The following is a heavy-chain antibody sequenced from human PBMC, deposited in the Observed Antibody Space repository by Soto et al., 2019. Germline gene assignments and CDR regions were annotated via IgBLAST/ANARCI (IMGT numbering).Heavy chain of an antibody. CDR2: MNPNSGNT. Sequence: ASVKVSCKASGYTFTSYDINWVRQATGQGLEWMGWMNPNSGNTGYAQKFQGRVTMTRNTSVSTAYMELSSLRSEDTAVYYCARGRLNIVATHYYYLIDFWGKGSSVTGSS. CDR1: GYTFTSYD. V-gene: IGHV1-8*01. J-gene: IGHJ6*03. D-gene: IGHD5-12*01. CDR3: ARGRLNIVATHYYYLIDF.